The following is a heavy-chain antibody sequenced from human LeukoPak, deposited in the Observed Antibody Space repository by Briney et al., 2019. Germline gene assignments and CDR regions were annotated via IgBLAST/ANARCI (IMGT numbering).Heavy chain of an antibody. J-gene: IGHJ3*02. CDR1: GFTFSSYA. V-gene: IGHV3-23*01. CDR3: ARKITMVRGVMGAFDI. Sequence: PGGSLRLSCAASGFTFSSYAMSWVRQAPGKGLEWVSAISGSGGSTYYADSVKGRFTISRDNAKNSLYLQMNSLRAEDTAVYYCARKITMVRGVMGAFDIWGQGTMITVSS. CDR2: ISGSGGST. D-gene: IGHD3-10*01.